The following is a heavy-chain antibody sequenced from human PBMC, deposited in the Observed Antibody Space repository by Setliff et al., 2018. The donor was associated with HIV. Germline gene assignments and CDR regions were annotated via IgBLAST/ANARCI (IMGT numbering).Heavy chain of an antibody. J-gene: IGHJ4*02. V-gene: IGHV4-39*01. Sequence: PSETLSLTCTVSGGSISRSSYYWAWIRQPPGKGLEWIGNIFYSGHTFYNPSLTSRVTISITSSMNQFSLNLNSVTAADTAVYFCARHEPIVGLADHYYFYHWGQGSVVTVSS. D-gene: IGHD1-26*01. CDR1: GGSISRSSYY. CDR2: IFYSGHT. CDR3: ARHEPIVGLADHYYFYH.